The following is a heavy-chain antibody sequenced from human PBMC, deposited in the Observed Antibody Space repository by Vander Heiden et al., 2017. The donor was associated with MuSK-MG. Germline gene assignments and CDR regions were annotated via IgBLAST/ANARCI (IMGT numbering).Heavy chain of an antibody. CDR1: GFTFSSYG. J-gene: IGHJ6*01. CDR3: ARKDDYDFGSGYISRWNYAMGV. Sequence: QGQLVESGGGVVQPGTSLRLSCVTSGFTFSSYGMHWVRQAPDKGLGWVALIWYDGSNKYYADSVKGRFTISRDDSKNTLYLQMNSLRAEDTGVYYCARKDDYDFGSGYISRWNYAMGVWGPGTTVPVSS. CDR2: IWYDGSNK. D-gene: IGHD3-3*01. V-gene: IGHV3-33*01.